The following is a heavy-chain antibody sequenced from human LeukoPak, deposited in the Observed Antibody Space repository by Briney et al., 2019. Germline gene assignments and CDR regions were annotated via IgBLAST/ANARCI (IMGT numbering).Heavy chain of an antibody. CDR3: ARGVPYYYDSSGYRTHIAFDI. D-gene: IGHD3-22*01. J-gene: IGHJ3*02. V-gene: IGHV4-59*01. Sequence: SETLSLTCTVSAGSISSYYWSWIRQPPGKGLEWIGYIYFSGSTNSNPSLKSRVTISVDTSKNQFSLKLSSVTAADTAVYYCARGVPYYYDSSGYRTHIAFDIWGQGTMVTVSS. CDR1: AGSISSYY. CDR2: IYFSGST.